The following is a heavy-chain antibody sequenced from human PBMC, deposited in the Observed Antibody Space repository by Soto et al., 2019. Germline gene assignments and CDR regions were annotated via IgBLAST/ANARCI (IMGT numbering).Heavy chain of an antibody. CDR3: ARDRQGDSSGYAI. CDR1: GGTFSSYA. J-gene: IGHJ3*02. D-gene: IGHD3-22*01. CDR2: IIPIFGTA. V-gene: IGHV1-69*13. Sequence: ASVKVSCKASGGTFSSYAIIWVRQAPGQGLEWMGGIIPIFGTANYAQKFQGRVTITADESTSAAYMELSSLRSEDTAVYYCARDRQGDSSGYAIWGQGTMVTVSS.